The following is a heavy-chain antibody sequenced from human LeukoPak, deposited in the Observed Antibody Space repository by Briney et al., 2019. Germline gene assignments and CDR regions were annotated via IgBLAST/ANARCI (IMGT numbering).Heavy chain of an antibody. D-gene: IGHD2-21*02. V-gene: IGHV4-31*03. J-gene: IGHJ6*04. Sequence: SQTLSLTCTVSGGSISSGGYYWSWIRQHPGKGLEWIGYIYYSGSTYYNPSLKSRVTVSVDTSKNQFSLKLSSVTAADTAVYYCARAKAPPCGGDCYTVISCYYYGMDVWGKGTTVTVSS. CDR1: GGSISSGGYY. CDR2: IYYSGST. CDR3: ARAKAPPCGGDCYTVISCYYYGMDV.